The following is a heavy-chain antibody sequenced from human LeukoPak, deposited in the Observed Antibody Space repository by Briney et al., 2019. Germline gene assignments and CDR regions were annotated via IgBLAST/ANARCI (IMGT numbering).Heavy chain of an antibody. D-gene: IGHD5-12*01. V-gene: IGHV3-53*01. Sequence: PGGSLRLSCAASGFTVSSNYMSWVRQAPGKGLEWVSVISSGGSTYSTDSVKGRFTISRDTSTNTLYLQMNSRRAEETAVYYCAREGSGYDSHIPFDYWGQGTLVTVSS. CDR1: GFTVSSNY. CDR3: AREGSGYDSHIPFDY. CDR2: ISSGGST. J-gene: IGHJ4*02.